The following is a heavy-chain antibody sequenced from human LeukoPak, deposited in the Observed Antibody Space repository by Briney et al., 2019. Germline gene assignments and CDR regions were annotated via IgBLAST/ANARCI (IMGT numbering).Heavy chain of an antibody. J-gene: IGHJ4*01. Sequence: GGSLRLSCAASGFIFSDNYMFWVRQAPAKGLEWVANVKQDGNEKFYVDSVRGRFTISRDNAKNSLHLQMNSLRAEDTGVYYCATSQWPVWRYCGHGTLVTVSS. CDR2: VKQDGNEK. V-gene: IGHV3-7*01. CDR1: GFIFSDNY. D-gene: IGHD6-19*01. CDR3: ATSQWPVWRY.